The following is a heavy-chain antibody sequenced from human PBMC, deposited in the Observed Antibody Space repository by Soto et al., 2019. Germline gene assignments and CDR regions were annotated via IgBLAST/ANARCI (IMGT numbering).Heavy chain of an antibody. D-gene: IGHD4-17*01. Sequence: SVKVSCKASGGTFSSYTISWVRQAPGQGLEWMGRIIPILGIANYAQKFQGRVTITADKSTSTACMELSSLRSEDTAVYYCARAHTTVIAFDIWGQGTMVTVSS. V-gene: IGHV1-69*02. CDR3: ARAHTTVIAFDI. CDR2: IIPILGIA. CDR1: GGTFSSYT. J-gene: IGHJ3*02.